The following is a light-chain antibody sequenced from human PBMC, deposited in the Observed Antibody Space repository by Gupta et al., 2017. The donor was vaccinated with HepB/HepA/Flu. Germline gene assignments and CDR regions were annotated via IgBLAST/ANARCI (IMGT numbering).Light chain of an antibody. Sequence: EIVFTQSPGTLSLSPGERATLSCRASQSVSISYLAWYQQKPGQAHRLLMYGASSRATGIPDRFSGSGSGTDFTLTISRLEPEDFAVYYCQHEGSSPMTFGQGTKVEIK. V-gene: IGKV3-20*01. CDR2: GAS. CDR1: QSVSISY. J-gene: IGKJ1*01. CDR3: QHEGSSPMT.